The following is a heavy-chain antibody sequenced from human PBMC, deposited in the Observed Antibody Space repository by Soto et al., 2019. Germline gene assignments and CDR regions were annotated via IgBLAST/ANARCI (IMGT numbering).Heavy chain of an antibody. CDR1: GFTFSSYS. CDR3: ARGKLWFGEFNSHYYYGMDV. CDR2: ISSSSSYI. J-gene: IGHJ6*02. V-gene: IGHV3-21*01. Sequence: EVQLVESGGGLVKPGGSLRLSCAASGFTFSSYSMNWVRQAPGKGLEWVSSISSSSSYIYYADSVKGRFTISRDNAKNSLYLKMNSLRAEDTAVYYCARGKLWFGEFNSHYYYGMDVWGQGTTVTVSS. D-gene: IGHD3-10*01.